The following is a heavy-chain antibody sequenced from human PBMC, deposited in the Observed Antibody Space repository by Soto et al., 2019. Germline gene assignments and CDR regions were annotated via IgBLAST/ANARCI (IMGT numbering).Heavy chain of an antibody. CDR2: ISYDGSNK. D-gene: IGHD2-15*01. Sequence: GGSLRLSCAASGFTFSSYAMHWVRQAPGKGLEWVAVISYDGSNKYYADSVKGRFTISRDNSKNTLYLQMNSLRAEDTAVYYCARGSRVVAADNWFDPWGQGTLVTVSS. CDR3: ARGSRVVAADNWFDP. V-gene: IGHV3-30*04. J-gene: IGHJ5*02. CDR1: GFTFSSYA.